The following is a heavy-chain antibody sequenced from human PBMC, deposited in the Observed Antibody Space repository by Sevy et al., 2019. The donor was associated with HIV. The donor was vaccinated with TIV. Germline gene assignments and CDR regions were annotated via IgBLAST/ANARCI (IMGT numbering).Heavy chain of an antibody. J-gene: IGHJ1*01. D-gene: IGHD1-1*01. V-gene: IGHV3-30-3*01. CDR3: ALERLSSDVAEYFQN. CDR2: ISFDRSNK. CDR1: GFTFTLYS. Sequence: GGSLRLSCAASGFTFTLYSMHWVRQAPGKGLEWVATISFDRSNKHYADSVKGRFTISRDNSQNSLYLQMNSLRTEDTAVYYCALERLSSDVAEYFQNWGQGTLVTVSS.